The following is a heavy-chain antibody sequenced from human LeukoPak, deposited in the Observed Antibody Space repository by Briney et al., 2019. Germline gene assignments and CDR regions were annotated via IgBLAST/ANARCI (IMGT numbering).Heavy chain of an antibody. V-gene: IGHV3-30*02. Sequence: PGGSLRLSXAASGFTFSSYGMHWVRQAPGKGLEWVAFIRYDGSNKYYADSVKGRFTISRDNSKNTLYLQMNSLRAEDTAVYYCAKAGLYCSSTSCYHYYYYYMDVWGKGTTVTVSS. J-gene: IGHJ6*03. CDR3: AKAGLYCSSTSCYHYYYYYMDV. CDR1: GFTFSSYG. CDR2: IRYDGSNK. D-gene: IGHD2-2*01.